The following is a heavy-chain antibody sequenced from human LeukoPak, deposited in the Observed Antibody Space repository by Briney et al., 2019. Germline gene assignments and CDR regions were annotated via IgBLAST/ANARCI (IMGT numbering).Heavy chain of an antibody. Sequence: GGSLRLSCAASGFTFSSYAMHWVRQAPGKGLEWVAVISYDGSNKYYADSVKGRFTISRDNSKNTLYLQMNSLRAEDTAVYYCATDIVVVTAIPPTDYWGQGTLVTVSS. CDR3: ATDIVVVTAIPPTDY. CDR1: GFTFSSYA. V-gene: IGHV3-30-3*01. J-gene: IGHJ4*02. D-gene: IGHD2-21*02. CDR2: ISYDGSNK.